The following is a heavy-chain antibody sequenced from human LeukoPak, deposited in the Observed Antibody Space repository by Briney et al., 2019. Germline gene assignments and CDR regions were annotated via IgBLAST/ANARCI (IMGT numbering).Heavy chain of an antibody. D-gene: IGHD3-16*02. Sequence: KPSETLSLTCTVSGGSISSYYWSWIRQPPGKGLEWIGYIYYSGSTNYNPSLKSRVTISVDTSKNQFSLKLSSVTAADTAVYYCAREHTVWGSYRYHFDYWGQGTLVTVSS. J-gene: IGHJ4*02. V-gene: IGHV4-59*12. CDR2: IYYSGST. CDR1: GGSISSYY. CDR3: AREHTVWGSYRYHFDY.